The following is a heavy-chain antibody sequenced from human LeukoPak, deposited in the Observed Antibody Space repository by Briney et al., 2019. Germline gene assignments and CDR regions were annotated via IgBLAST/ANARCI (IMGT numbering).Heavy chain of an antibody. CDR1: GGSISSSSYY. CDR2: INHSGST. D-gene: IGHD3-10*01. Sequence: SSETLSLTCTVSGGSISSSSYYWGWIRQPPGKGLEWIGEINHSGSTNYNPSLKSRVTISVDTSKNQFSLKLSSVTAADTAVYYCARADGGSGSYYADYWGQGALVTVSS. V-gene: IGHV4-39*07. J-gene: IGHJ4*02. CDR3: ARADGGSGSYYADY.